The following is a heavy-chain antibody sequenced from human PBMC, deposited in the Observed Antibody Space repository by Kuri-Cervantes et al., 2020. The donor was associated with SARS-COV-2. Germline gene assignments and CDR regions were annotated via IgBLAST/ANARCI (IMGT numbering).Heavy chain of an antibody. V-gene: IGHV3-23*01. CDR2: ISGSGGST. CDR3: AKCGELLTSSYYYYGMDV. J-gene: IGHJ6*02. Sequence: GESLKISCAASGFTFSSYWMHWVRQAPGKGPEWVSAISGSGGSTYYADSVKGRFTISRDNSKNTLYLQMNSLRAEDTAVYYCAKCGELLTSSYYYYGMDVWGQGTTVTVSS. CDR1: GFTFSSYW. D-gene: IGHD1-26*01.